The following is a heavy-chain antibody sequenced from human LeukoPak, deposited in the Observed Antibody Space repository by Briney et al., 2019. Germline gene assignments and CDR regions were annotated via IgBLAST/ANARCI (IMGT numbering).Heavy chain of an antibody. CDR3: AISSSSAPFYFDY. V-gene: IGHV4-30-4*01. CDR1: GGSISSGDYY. CDR2: IYYTGST. Sequence: SETLSLTCTVSGGSISSGDYYWSWIRQPPGKGLEWIGYIYYTGSTYYNPSLKSRVTISIDTSKNQFSLKLSSVTAADTAVFYCAISSSSAPFYFDYWGQGTLVTVTS. D-gene: IGHD6-6*01. J-gene: IGHJ4*02.